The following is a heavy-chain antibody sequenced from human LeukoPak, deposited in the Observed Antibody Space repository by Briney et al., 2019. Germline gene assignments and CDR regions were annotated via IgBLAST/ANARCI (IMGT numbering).Heavy chain of an antibody. V-gene: IGHV3-21*01. CDR1: GFTFSAYS. Sequence: GGSLRLSCAASGFTFSAYSMNWVRQAPGKGLEWLSSISSGTSYIYYADSVKGRFTISRDNAKSSLYLQMNSLGAEGTAVYYCATSVAGYFDYWGQGTLVTVSS. D-gene: IGHD6-19*01. J-gene: IGHJ4*02. CDR3: ATSVAGYFDY. CDR2: ISSGTSYI.